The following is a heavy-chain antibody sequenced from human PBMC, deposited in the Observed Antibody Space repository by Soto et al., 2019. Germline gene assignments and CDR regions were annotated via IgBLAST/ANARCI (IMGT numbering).Heavy chain of an antibody. CDR3: AMLYYYDSSGYLSPPFDY. D-gene: IGHD3-22*01. Sequence: QVQLVESGGGVVQPGRSLRLSCAASGFTFSSYAMHWVRQAPGKGLEWVAVISYDGSNKYYADSVKGRFTISRDNSKNTLYLQMNSLGAEDTAVYYCAMLYYYDSSGYLSPPFDYWGQGTLVTVSS. J-gene: IGHJ4*02. V-gene: IGHV3-30-3*01. CDR1: GFTFSSYA. CDR2: ISYDGSNK.